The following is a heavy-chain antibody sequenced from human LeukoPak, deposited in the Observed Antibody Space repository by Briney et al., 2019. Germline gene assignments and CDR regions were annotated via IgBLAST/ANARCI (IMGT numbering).Heavy chain of an antibody. V-gene: IGHV4-61*05. D-gene: IGHD3-22*01. Sequence: SETLSLTCTVSGGSISSSSYYWSWIRQPPGKGLEWIGYIYYSGSTNYNPSLKSRVTISVDTSKNQFSLKLSSVTAADTAVYYCARGSRMIFDYWGQGTLVTVSS. CDR3: ARGSRMIFDY. CDR1: GGSISSSSYY. CDR2: IYYSGST. J-gene: IGHJ4*02.